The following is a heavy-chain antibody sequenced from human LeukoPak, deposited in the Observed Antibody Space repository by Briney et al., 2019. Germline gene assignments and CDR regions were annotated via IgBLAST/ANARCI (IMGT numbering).Heavy chain of an antibody. Sequence: SGPTLVKPTQTLTLTCTFSGFSLSTSGVGVGWIRQPPGKALEWLALIYWDDDKRYTPSLKSRLTITKDTSKNQVVLTMTNMDSVDTATYYCAHSIAVTTHNWFDPWGQGTLVTVSS. J-gene: IGHJ5*02. V-gene: IGHV2-5*02. CDR2: IYWDDDK. CDR3: AHSIAVTTHNWFDP. D-gene: IGHD4-17*01. CDR1: GFSLSTSGVG.